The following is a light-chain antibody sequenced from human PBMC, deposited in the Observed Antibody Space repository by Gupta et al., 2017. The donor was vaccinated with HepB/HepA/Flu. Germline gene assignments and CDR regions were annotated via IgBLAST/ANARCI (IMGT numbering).Light chain of an antibody. Sequence: QSVLTQPPSGSAAPGQKVTISCSGSSPNIGNNYVSWYQQLPGTAPKLLIYDNNKRPSGIPDRFSGSKYGTSATLCITGLQTGDEADYYCGTWDSSLSAGLFGGGTKLTVL. V-gene: IGLV1-51*01. CDR1: SPNIGNNY. CDR2: DNN. CDR3: GTWDSSLSAGL. J-gene: IGLJ2*01.